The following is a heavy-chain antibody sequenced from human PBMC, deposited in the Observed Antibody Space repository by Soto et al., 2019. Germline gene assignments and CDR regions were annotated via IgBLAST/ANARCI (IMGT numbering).Heavy chain of an antibody. V-gene: IGHV3-33*01. CDR3: ARDFTVGAIYLGPSYFGMDV. J-gene: IGHJ6*01. D-gene: IGHD1-26*01. CDR1: GFTFSSYG. CDR2: ISFDGSKT. Sequence: QEQLVESVGGVVQPGRSLRLSCAASGFTFSSYGMHWVRQAPDKGLEWVAVISFDGSKTRYADSVKGRFTISRDNSINTLYLQIDSLRVEDTAVYNCARDFTVGAIYLGPSYFGMDVWGRGTTVTVSS.